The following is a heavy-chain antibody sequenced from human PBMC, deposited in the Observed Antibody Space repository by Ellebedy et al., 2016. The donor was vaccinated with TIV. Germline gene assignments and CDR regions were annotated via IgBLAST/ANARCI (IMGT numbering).Heavy chain of an antibody. CDR3: ARDRDIRSSSDFQH. D-gene: IGHD6-6*01. V-gene: IGHV1-18*04. Sequence: AASVKVSCKASGYSFGSYYLHWVRQAPGQGLEWMGWIGTDMGNTNYAQKFRGRVTITTATSTTTGYMELRSLRSDDTALYYCARDRDIRSSSDFQHWGQGTLVTVSS. CDR1: GYSFGSYY. CDR2: IGTDMGNT. J-gene: IGHJ1*01.